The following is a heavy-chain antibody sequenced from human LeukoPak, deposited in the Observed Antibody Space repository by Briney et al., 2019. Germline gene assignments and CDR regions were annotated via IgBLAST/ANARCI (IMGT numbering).Heavy chain of an antibody. CDR3: ARGGYDFWSGYSLHYYYYMDV. Sequence: SETLSLTCTVSGGSISSSSYYWGWIRQPPGKGLEWIGSIYYSGSTYYNPSLKSRVTISVDTSKNQFSLKLSSVTAVDTAVYYCARGGYDFWSGYSLHYYYYMDVWGKGTTVTVSS. CDR1: GGSISSSSYY. D-gene: IGHD3-3*01. J-gene: IGHJ6*03. CDR2: IYYSGST. V-gene: IGHV4-39*07.